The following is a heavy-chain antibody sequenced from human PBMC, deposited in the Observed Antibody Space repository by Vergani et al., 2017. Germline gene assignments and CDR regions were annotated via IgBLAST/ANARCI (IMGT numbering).Heavy chain of an antibody. CDR3: TRQPQEGASGPPSVPT. D-gene: IGHD5-12*01. Sequence: QLLLQESGPGLVKPSETLFLTCSVTGDSMSRKTYYWGWIRQPPGKGLEWIGSIFSSGSTHYNPSLKSRVTISVDTSKNDFSLKVTSVTAADTAVYYCTRQPQEGASGPPSVPTWGQGISVIVSS. J-gene: IGHJ4*02. CDR2: IFSSGST. V-gene: IGHV4-39*01. CDR1: GDSMSRKTYY.